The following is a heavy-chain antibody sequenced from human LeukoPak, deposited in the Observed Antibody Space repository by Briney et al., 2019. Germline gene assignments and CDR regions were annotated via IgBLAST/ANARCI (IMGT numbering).Heavy chain of an antibody. D-gene: IGHD2-2*01. CDR1: GFTFTHYW. J-gene: IGHJ3*02. CDR2: INGDGSDT. V-gene: IGHV3-74*01. Sequence: GGSLRLSCAASGFTFTHYWMNWVRHAPGKGLVWVSRINGDGSDTGYADSVKGRFTISRDNAKNTLYLQMNSLRAEDTAVYYCARDRDCSSTTCFNAFDIWGQGTMVTVSS. CDR3: ARDRDCSSTTCFNAFDI.